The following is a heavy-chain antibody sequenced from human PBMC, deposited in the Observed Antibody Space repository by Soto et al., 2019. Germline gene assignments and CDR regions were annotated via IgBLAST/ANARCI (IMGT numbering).Heavy chain of an antibody. D-gene: IGHD2-2*02. CDR3: AKDIRYCSSTSCYNYYYGMDV. J-gene: IGHJ6*02. Sequence: SLRPSCSASVFTFISYGMHGVRKNPGKGLERVAVISYDGSNKYYADSVKGRFTISRDNSKNTLYLQMNSLRAEDTAVYYCAKDIRYCSSTSCYNYYYGMDVWGQGTKVTVSS. CDR2: ISYDGSNK. V-gene: IGHV3-30*18. CDR1: VFTFISYG.